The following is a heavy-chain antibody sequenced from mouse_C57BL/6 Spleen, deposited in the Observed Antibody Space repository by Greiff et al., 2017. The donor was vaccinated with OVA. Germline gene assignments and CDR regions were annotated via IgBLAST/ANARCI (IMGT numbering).Heavy chain of an antibody. CDR3: ARGQYYGSSYGY. CDR1: GYSITSGYY. Sequence: EVQRVESGPGLVKPSQSLSLTCSVTGYSITSGYYWNWIRQFPGNKLEWMGYISYDGSNNYNPSLKNRISITRDTSKNQFFLKLNSVTTEDTATYYCARGQYYGSSYGYWGQGTTLTVSS. V-gene: IGHV3-6*01. CDR2: ISYDGSN. J-gene: IGHJ2*01. D-gene: IGHD1-1*01.